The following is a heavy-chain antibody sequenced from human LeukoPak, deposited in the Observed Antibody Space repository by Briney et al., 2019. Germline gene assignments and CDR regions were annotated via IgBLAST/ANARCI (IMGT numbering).Heavy chain of an antibody. J-gene: IGHJ5*02. D-gene: IGHD1-1*01. V-gene: IGHV3-66*01. CDR3: ARDQGTSTTAPKRKGRFDP. Sequence: GGSLRLSCAASGFTVSSTYMSWVRQAPGKGLEWVSLIYSGGSTYNADSVKGRFTISRDNSKNTLYLQVNSLRAEDTAVYYCARDQGTSTTAPKRKGRFDPWGQGTLVTVSS. CDR2: IYSGGST. CDR1: GFTVSSTY.